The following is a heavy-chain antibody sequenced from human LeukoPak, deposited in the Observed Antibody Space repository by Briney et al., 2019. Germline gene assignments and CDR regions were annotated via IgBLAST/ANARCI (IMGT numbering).Heavy chain of an antibody. V-gene: IGHV3-23*01. CDR1: GFTFSSYA. CDR2: MSISGGST. Sequence: GGSLRLSCAASGFTFSSYAMSWVRQAPGKGLEWVSAMSISGGSTDYADSVKGRFTISGDNSKNTLYLQMNSLRAEDTAVYYCAKGPLGYYDSSGYFDYWGQGTLVTVSS. D-gene: IGHD3-22*01. CDR3: AKGPLGYYDSSGYFDY. J-gene: IGHJ4*02.